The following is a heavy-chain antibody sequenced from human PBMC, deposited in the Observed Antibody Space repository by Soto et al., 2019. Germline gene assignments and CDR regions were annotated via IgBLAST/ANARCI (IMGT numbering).Heavy chain of an antibody. CDR2: IKSKVDGGTA. V-gene: IGHV3-15*07. CDR3: SHGYYQYFDS. CDR1: GVTLTNVW. D-gene: IGHD5-18*01. Sequence: GGSLRLSCAVSGVTLTNVWMNWVRQAPGKGPEWVCRIKSKVDGGTADYAAPVKGRFTISRGDSENTLYLQMNSLQTEDTAVYYCSHGYYQYFDSWGQGTLVTVSS. J-gene: IGHJ4*02.